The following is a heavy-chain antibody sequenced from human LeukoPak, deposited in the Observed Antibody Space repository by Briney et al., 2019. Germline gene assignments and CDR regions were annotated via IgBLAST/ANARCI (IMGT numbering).Heavy chain of an antibody. J-gene: IGHJ4*02. CDR2: ISWNSGSI. CDR1: GFTFDDYA. Sequence: GGSLRLSCAASGFTFDDYAMHWVRHAPGKGLEWVSGISWNSGSIVYADSVKGRFTISRDNAKNSLYLQMNSLRAGDTALYYCAKGEDSSGWFSFDYWGQGTLVTVSS. CDR3: AKGEDSSGWFSFDY. V-gene: IGHV3-9*01. D-gene: IGHD6-19*01.